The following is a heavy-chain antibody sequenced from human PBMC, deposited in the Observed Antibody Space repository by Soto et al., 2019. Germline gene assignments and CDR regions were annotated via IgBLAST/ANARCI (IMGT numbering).Heavy chain of an antibody. Sequence: PSETLSLTCAVSGYSISSGYYWGWLRQPPGKGLEWIGSIYHGGSTNYNPSLKSRVTMSVDKSKNQLSLKLFSVTAADTAVYYCAGRGTAVTTPSFDYWGQGTQVTVS. CDR3: AGRGTAVTTPSFDY. V-gene: IGHV4-38-2*01. D-gene: IGHD4-17*01. CDR2: IYHGGST. J-gene: IGHJ4*02. CDR1: GYSISSGYY.